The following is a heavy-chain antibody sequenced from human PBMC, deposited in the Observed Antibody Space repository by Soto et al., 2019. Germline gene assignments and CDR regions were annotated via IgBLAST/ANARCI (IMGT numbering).Heavy chain of an antibody. CDR3: ARDRYGDYYYDGMDV. D-gene: IGHD4-17*01. CDR1: GFTFSSYW. J-gene: IGHJ6*02. CDR2: IKQDGSEK. V-gene: IGHV3-7*01. Sequence: EVQLVESGGGLVQPGGSLRLSCAASGFTFSSYWMSWVRQAPGKGLEWVANIKQDGSEKYYVDSVKGRFTISRDNAKTSLYLQMNSMRGEDKAVYYCARDRYGDYYYDGMDVWGQGTTVTVSS.